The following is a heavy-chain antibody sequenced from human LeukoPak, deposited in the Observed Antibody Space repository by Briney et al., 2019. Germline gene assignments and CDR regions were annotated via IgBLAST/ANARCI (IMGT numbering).Heavy chain of an antibody. J-gene: IGHJ4*02. CDR2: IYYSGST. D-gene: IGHD3-22*01. V-gene: IGHV4-39*02. CDR3: ARGGFYDSSGYYYNASDY. CDR1: GGSISGSSYY. Sequence: SETLSLTCTVSGGSISGSSYYWGWIRQPPGKGLEWIGSIYYSGSTYYNPSLKSRVTISVDTSKNQFSLKLNSVTATDMAVYYCARGGFYDSSGYYYNASDYWGQGTLVTVSS.